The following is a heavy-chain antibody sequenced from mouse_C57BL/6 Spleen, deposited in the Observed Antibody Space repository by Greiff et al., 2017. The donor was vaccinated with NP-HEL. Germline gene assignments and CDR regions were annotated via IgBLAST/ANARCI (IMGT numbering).Heavy chain of an antibody. V-gene: IGHV1-82*01. CDR3: ARWDEGY. CDR1: GYAFSSSW. CDR2: IYPGDGDT. J-gene: IGHJ2*01. D-gene: IGHD4-1*01. Sequence: VQLQQSGPELVKPGASVKISCKASGYAFSSSWMNWVKQRPGKGLEWIGRIYPGDGDTNYNGKFKGKATLTADKSSSTAYMQRSSLTSEDSAVYFCARWDEGYWGQGTTLTVSS.